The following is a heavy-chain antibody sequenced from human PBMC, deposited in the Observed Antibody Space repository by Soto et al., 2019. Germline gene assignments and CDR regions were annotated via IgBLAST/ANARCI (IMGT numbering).Heavy chain of an antibody. CDR1: GGSMYSYF. V-gene: IGHV4-59*01. CDR2: VYYGGST. J-gene: IGHJ5*02. Sequence: SETLSLTCSVSGGSMYSYFWSWIRQPPGKCLEWIGYVYYGGSTNYNPSLKSRVTFSVDTSKNEVSLNLRSVTAADTAVYYCARADRKWLDPWGQGILVTVSS. CDR3: ARADRKWLDP.